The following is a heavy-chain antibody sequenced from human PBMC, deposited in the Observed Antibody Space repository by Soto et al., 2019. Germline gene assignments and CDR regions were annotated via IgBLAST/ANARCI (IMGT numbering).Heavy chain of an antibody. D-gene: IGHD2-15*01. V-gene: IGHV3-30-3*01. CDR1: GFTFSSYT. J-gene: IGHJ4*02. CDR3: ARDHSYVYCSDGSCSFDY. Sequence: QVQLVEAGGGVVQPGRSLRLSCAASGFTFSSYTMHWVRQAPGKGLEWVAVISYDGSNKYYADSVKGRFTISRDNSKNTLYLHRNSVRAEDTAVYYCARDHSYVYCSDGSCSFDYWGQGTLVTVSS. CDR2: ISYDGSNK.